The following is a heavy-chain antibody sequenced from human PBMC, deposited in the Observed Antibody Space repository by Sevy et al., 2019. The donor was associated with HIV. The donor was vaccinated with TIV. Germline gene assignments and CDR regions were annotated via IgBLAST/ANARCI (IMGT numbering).Heavy chain of an antibody. CDR2: ISSSSSTI. J-gene: IGHJ6*02. CDR3: ARDLVDARYYDFWTGYYRGRDYYYYAMDV. D-gene: IGHD3-3*01. CDR1: GFTFSSYS. Sequence: GGSLRLSCAASGFTFSSYSMNWVRQAPGKGLEWVSYISSSSSTIYYADSVKGRFTISRDNAKNSLYLQLNSLRDQDTAVYYSARDLVDARYYDFWTGYYRGRDYYYYAMDVWGQGTTVTISS. V-gene: IGHV3-48*02.